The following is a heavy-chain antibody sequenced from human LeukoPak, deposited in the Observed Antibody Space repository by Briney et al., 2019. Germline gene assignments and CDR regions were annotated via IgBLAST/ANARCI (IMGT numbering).Heavy chain of an antibody. CDR3: ARGEVLKGGAFDI. V-gene: IGHV3-48*04. CDR2: ISSSSSTI. Sequence: GGSLRLSCAASGFTFSSYSMNWVRQAPGTGLEWVSYISSSSSTINYADSVKGRFTISRDNAKNSLYLQINSLRAEDTAVYYCARGEVLKGGAFDIWGQGTMVTVSS. D-gene: IGHD1-1*01. CDR1: GFTFSSYS. J-gene: IGHJ3*02.